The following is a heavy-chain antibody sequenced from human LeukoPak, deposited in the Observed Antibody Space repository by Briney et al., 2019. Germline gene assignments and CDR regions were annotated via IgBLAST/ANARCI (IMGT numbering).Heavy chain of an antibody. CDR1: GFTFSTYT. CDR3: TRDGLHTAHFDY. V-gene: IGHV3-48*02. Sequence: GGSLRLSCAASGFTFSTYTMNWVRQAPGKGLEWVSTVSDSRDVHYSDSVKGRFTISRDNARNSLYLQMNSLRDEDTAVYYCTRDGLHTAHFDYWGQGALVTVSS. D-gene: IGHD5-18*01. J-gene: IGHJ4*02. CDR2: VSDSRDV.